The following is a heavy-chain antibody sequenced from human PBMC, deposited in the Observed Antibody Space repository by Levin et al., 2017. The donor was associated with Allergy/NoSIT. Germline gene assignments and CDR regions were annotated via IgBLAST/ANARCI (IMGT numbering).Heavy chain of an antibody. V-gene: IGHV3-23*01. CDR1: GFTFSSYV. D-gene: IGHD5-18*01. Sequence: GGSLRLSCAASGFTFSSYVMSWVRQAPGKGLEWVSTISGSGGTTYYADSVKGRFTISRDNSKNTLYLQMNSLRAEDTAVYYCAKVTSYGYGLDYWGQGTLVTVSS. CDR3: AKVTSYGYGLDY. CDR2: ISGSGGTT. J-gene: IGHJ4*02.